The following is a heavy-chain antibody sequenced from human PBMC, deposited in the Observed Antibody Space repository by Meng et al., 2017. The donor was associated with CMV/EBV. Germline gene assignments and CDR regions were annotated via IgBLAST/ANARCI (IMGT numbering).Heavy chain of an antibody. V-gene: IGHV1-69*10. D-gene: IGHD1-26*01. J-gene: IGHJ4*02. CDR3: ARDSGSYFQSGPDY. CDR2: IIPILGIA. CDR1: GGTFSSYA. Sequence: VKVSCKASGGTFSSYAISWVRQAPGQGLEWMGGIIPILGIANYAQKFQGRVTITADKSTSTAYMELSSLRSEDTAVYYCARDSGSYFQSGPDYWGQGTLVTVSS.